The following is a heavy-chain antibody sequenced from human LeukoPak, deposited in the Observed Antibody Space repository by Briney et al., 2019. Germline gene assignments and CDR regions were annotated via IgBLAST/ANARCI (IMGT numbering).Heavy chain of an antibody. CDR1: GGSFSGYY. Sequence: SETLSLTCAVYGGSFSGYYWSWIRQPPGKGLEWIGEINHSGSTNYNPSLKSRVTISVDTSKNQFSLKLSSVTAADTAVYYCARGYDILTGYLGGDYWGQGTLVTVSS. CDR3: ARGYDILTGYLGGDY. CDR2: INHSGST. V-gene: IGHV4-34*01. J-gene: IGHJ4*02. D-gene: IGHD3-9*01.